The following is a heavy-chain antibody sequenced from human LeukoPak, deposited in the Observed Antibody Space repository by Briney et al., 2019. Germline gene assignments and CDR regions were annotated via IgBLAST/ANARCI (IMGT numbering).Heavy chain of an antibody. Sequence: ASVKVSCKAAGYNFATYGISWLRQAPGQGLEWMGWISANEGSTNYAQKFQDRVTMTADTSTNTIYMELRSLRSDDTAVYYCARFLEWLSYFDYWGQGTLVTVSS. CDR3: ARFLEWLSYFDY. V-gene: IGHV1-18*01. J-gene: IGHJ4*02. D-gene: IGHD3-3*01. CDR1: GYNFATYG. CDR2: ISANEGST.